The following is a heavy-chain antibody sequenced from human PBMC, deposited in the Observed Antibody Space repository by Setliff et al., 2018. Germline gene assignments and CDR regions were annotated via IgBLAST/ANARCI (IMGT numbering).Heavy chain of an antibody. J-gene: IGHJ4*02. D-gene: IGHD3-22*01. CDR1: GGSFSGYY. CDR3: ARYDSSGYSENYYFDY. Sequence: PSETLSLTCAVYGGSFSGYYWSWIRQPPGKGLEWIGEINHSGSTNYNPSLKSRVTISVDTSKNQFSLMLYSVTAADTAIYYCARYDSSGYSENYYFDYWGQGTLVTVSS. V-gene: IGHV4-34*01. CDR2: INHSGST.